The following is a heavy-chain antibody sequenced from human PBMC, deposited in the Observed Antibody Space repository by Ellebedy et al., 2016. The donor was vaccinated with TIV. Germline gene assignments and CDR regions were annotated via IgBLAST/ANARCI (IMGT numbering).Heavy chain of an antibody. CDR3: TRRGPGSADY. CDR2: IYPGDSDT. J-gene: IGHJ4*02. CDR1: GYIFTNYW. V-gene: IGHV5-51*01. D-gene: IGHD3-16*01. Sequence: GESLKISCKASGYIFTNYWIGWVRQMPGKGLEWMGSIYPGDSDTRYSPSFEGQVTVSADKSITTAYLQWSSLRASDTAIYYCTRRGPGSADYWGQGTLVTVSS.